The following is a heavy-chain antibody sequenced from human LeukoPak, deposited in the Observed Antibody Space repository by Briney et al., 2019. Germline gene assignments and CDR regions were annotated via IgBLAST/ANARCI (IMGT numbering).Heavy chain of an antibody. D-gene: IGHD3-3*01. CDR3: AKQVFEGGPRDAFDI. J-gene: IGHJ3*02. Sequence: GESLKISCKGSGYSFTSYWIGWVRQMPGKGLEWMGIIYPGDSDTRYSPSFQGQVTISADKSISTAYLQWSSLKASDSAMYYCAKQVFEGGPRDAFDIWGQGTMVTVSS. CDR1: GYSFTSYW. CDR2: IYPGDSDT. V-gene: IGHV5-51*01.